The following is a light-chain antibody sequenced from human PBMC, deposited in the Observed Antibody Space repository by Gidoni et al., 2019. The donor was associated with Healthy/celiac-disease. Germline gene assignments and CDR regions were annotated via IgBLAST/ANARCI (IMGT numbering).Light chain of an antibody. CDR2: DNN. CDR3: GTWDSSLSAWV. V-gene: IGLV1-51*01. Sequence: QSVFTQPPPVSAAPRQKVTISCSGSSSNIGNNYVSWYQQLPGTAPKLLIYDNNKRPSGIPDRFSGSKSGTSATLGITGLQTGDEADYYCGTWDSSLSAWVFGGGTKLTVL. CDR1: SSNIGNNY. J-gene: IGLJ3*02.